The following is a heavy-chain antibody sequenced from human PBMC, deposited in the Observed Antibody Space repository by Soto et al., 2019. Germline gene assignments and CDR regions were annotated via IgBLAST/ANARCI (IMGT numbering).Heavy chain of an antibody. CDR1: GGSISRGGYY. V-gene: IGHV4-31*03. J-gene: IGHJ5*02. CDR2: IFYSGTT. CDR3: ARRVDP. Sequence: QVQLQESGPGLVKPSQTLSLTCTVSGGSISRGGYYCNWIRQHPGKGLEWMGYIFYSGTTYYNPSSKSRVTISVDTSKNQFSLKLSAVTAADTAVYYCARRVDPWGQGTLVTVSS.